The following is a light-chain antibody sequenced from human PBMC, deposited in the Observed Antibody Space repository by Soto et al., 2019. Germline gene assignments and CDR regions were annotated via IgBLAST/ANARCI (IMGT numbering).Light chain of an antibody. CDR2: DVS. CDR1: TSDVGGYNY. Sequence: QSALTQPASVSGSPGQSITISCTGTTSDVGGYNYVSWYQQHPGKAPKLMIYDVSYRPSGVSNRFSGSKSGNTASLTISGPQAEDEADYYCSSYTSSSALEVFGTGTKLTVL. V-gene: IGLV2-14*01. J-gene: IGLJ1*01. CDR3: SSYTSSSALEV.